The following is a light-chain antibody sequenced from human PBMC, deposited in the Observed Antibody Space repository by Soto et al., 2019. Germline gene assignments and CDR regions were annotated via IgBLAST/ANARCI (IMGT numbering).Light chain of an antibody. Sequence: QPVLTQPPSVSGAPGQRVTISCTGSSSNIGAGYDVHWYQQLPGTAPKLLIYGNTNRPSGVPDRFSGSKSGASASLAITGLQAEDEADYYCQSYDGSLSGRVFGGGTKLTVL. CDR1: SSNIGAGYD. CDR3: QSYDGSLSGRV. J-gene: IGLJ2*01. V-gene: IGLV1-40*01. CDR2: GNT.